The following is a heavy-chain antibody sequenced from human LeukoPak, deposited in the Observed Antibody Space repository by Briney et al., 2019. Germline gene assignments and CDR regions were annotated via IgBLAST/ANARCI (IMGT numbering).Heavy chain of an antibody. Sequence: SEALSLTCTVSGGSISNYYWSWIRQPPGKRLEWIGYVSYSGSSSSNPSLESRVTISVDMSKNQFSLRLSSVTASDTAVYYCARLQGRGDNYLDYWGQGTLVTVSS. CDR2: VSYSGSS. V-gene: IGHV4-59*08. CDR1: GGSISNYY. CDR3: ARLQGRGDNYLDY. D-gene: IGHD7-27*01. J-gene: IGHJ4*02.